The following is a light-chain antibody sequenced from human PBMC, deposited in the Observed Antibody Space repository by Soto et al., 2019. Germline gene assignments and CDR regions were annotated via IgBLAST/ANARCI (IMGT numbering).Light chain of an antibody. Sequence: QSALTQPASLSGSPGQSITISCIGTRSDVGSYNLVSWYQHHPGKAPKLMIFENAKRPSGVSSRFSGSKSGNTAALTISGLQAEDEADYYCSSYAGRSNVVFGGGTKVTVL. CDR3: SSYAGRSNVV. CDR2: ENA. CDR1: RSDVGSYNL. J-gene: IGLJ2*01. V-gene: IGLV2-23*01.